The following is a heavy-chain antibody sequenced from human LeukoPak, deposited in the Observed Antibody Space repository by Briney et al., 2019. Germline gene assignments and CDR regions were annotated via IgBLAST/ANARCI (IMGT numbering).Heavy chain of an antibody. CDR3: AKERGLDTAMVTDY. CDR1: GFIFSSYA. J-gene: IGHJ4*02. Sequence: GGSLRLSCAASGFIFSSYAMHWVRQAPGKGLEWVAVISYDGSNEYYADSVKGRFTISRDNSKNTLYLQMNSLRAEDTAVYYCAKERGLDTAMVTDYWGQGTLVTVSS. D-gene: IGHD5-18*01. V-gene: IGHV3-30*04. CDR2: ISYDGSNE.